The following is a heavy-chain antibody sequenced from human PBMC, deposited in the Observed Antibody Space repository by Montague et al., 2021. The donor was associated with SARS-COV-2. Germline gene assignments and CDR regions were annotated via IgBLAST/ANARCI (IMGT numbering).Heavy chain of an antibody. CDR3: ARDPAQVPGIAAAGKADNNPFDY. J-gene: IGHJ4*02. V-gene: IGHV3-21*01. D-gene: IGHD6-13*01. CDR1: GFTFSSYS. CDR2: ISTSSSYI. Sequence: SLRLSCAASGFTFSSYSMNWVRQAPGKGLEWVSSISTSSSYIYYADSVKGRFIISRDNAKNSLYLQMNSLRAEDTAVYYCARDPAQVPGIAAAGKADNNPFDYWGQGTLVTVSS.